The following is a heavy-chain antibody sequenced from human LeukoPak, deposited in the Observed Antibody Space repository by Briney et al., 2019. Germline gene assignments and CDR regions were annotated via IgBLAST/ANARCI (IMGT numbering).Heavy chain of an antibody. J-gene: IGHJ5*02. Sequence: SETLSLTCAVSGYSISSGYQWAWIRQAPGKGLEWIGSIYHSGSAHYNPSLKSRVTISVETSKNQFSLKMYSVTAADTAVYYCARDPRWLTPDCTSTSCYENYFDPGGQGTLVTVS. CDR1: GYSISSGYQ. D-gene: IGHD2-2*01. CDR2: IYHSGSA. V-gene: IGHV4-38-2*02. CDR3: ARDPRWLTPDCTSTSCYENYFDP.